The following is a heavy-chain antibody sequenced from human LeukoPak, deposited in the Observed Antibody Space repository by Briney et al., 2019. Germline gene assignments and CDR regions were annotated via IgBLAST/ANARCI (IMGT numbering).Heavy chain of an antibody. D-gene: IGHD3-9*01. Sequence: PSETLSLTCTVSGGSISSGSYYWSWIRQPAGKGLEWIGRIYTSGSTNYNPSLKSRVTISVATSKNQFSVKLSSVTAADTAVYYCARGAYYDILTGYYNPSPFDYCGQGTLVTVSS. V-gene: IGHV4-61*02. CDR1: GGSISSGSYY. J-gene: IGHJ4*02. CDR3: ARGAYYDILTGYYNPSPFDY. CDR2: IYTSGST.